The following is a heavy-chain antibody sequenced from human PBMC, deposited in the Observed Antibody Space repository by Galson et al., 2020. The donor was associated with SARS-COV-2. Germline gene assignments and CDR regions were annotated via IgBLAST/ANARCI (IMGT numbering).Heavy chain of an antibody. CDR2: ISYRGGA. J-gene: IGHJ4*02. Sequence: SETLSLTCTVSGGSINSAGYFWTWIRQHPGKGLEWIGSISYRGGAFYNPSLKSRVSISVDTSKKQFSLKVISVSAADSAVYYCAGEGYCGSTSCLPTNSWGQGTLVTVSS. CDR3: AGEGYCGSTSCLPTNS. D-gene: IGHD2-2*01. V-gene: IGHV4-31*03. CDR1: GGSINSAGYF.